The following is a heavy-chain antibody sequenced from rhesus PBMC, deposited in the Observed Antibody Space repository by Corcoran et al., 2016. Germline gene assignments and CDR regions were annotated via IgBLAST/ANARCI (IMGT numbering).Heavy chain of an antibody. CDR1: GFSFSTSGVR. J-gene: IGHJ4*01. V-gene: IGHV2S2*01. CDR2: IDLDDDK. D-gene: IGHD1-1*01. CDR3: ARSWGVQLVYSFDY. Sequence: QVTLKESGPALVKPTQTLKLTCTFSGFSFSTSGVRVSWIRQPPGKALEWLARIDLDDDKFYSTSLKSRLTISKDTSKNQVVLIMTNMDPVDTATYYFARSWGVQLVYSFDYWGQGVLVTVSS.